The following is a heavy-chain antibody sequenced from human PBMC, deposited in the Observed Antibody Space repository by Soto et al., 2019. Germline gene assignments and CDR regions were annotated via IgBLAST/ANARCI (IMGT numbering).Heavy chain of an antibody. CDR1: GGSISSGGYS. V-gene: IGHV4-30-2*01. CDR3: ARRTHYYDSSGLALYYFDY. D-gene: IGHD3-22*01. Sequence: SETLSLTCAVSGGSISSGGYSWSWIRQPPGKGLEWIGYIYHSGSTYYNPPLKSRVTISVDRSKNQFSLKLSSVTAADTAVYYCARRTHYYDSSGLALYYFDYWGQGTLVTVSS. CDR2: IYHSGST. J-gene: IGHJ4*02.